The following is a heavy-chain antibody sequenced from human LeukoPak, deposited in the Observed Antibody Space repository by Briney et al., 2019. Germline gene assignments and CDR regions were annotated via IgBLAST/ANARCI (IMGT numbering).Heavy chain of an antibody. V-gene: IGHV4-59*08. J-gene: IGHJ4*02. D-gene: IGHD6-6*01. CDR2: IYYSGST. Sequence: AETLSLTCTVSGGSISAYYWTWIRQPPGKGLEWIGYIYYSGSTNYNPSLKSRVTISVDTSKNQFSLKLSSVTAADTAVYYCATIAGSSSYWGQGTLVTVSS. CDR3: ATIAGSSSY. CDR1: GGSISAYY.